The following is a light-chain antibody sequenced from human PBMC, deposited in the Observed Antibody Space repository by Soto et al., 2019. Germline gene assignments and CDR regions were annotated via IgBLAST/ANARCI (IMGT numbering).Light chain of an antibody. CDR3: AAWDDSLNGSYV. CDR1: RSNIGSNT. J-gene: IGLJ1*01. CDR2: SNN. V-gene: IGLV1-44*01. Sequence: QSVLTQPPSTSGTPGQRVTISCSGSRSNIGSNTVTWYQQLPGTAPKLLIYSNNQRPSGVPDRFSSSKSGTSASLAISGLQSEDEADYYCAAWDDSLNGSYVFGTGTKVTIL.